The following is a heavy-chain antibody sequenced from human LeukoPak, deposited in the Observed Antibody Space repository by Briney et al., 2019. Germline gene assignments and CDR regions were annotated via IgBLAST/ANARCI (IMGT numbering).Heavy chain of an antibody. CDR2: IRYDGSNK. CDR3: AKDGVVRGLGPYYFDS. Sequence: GGSLRLSCAASGFTFSSYGMHWVRQAPGKGLEWVAFIRYDGSNKYYADSVKGRFTISRDISKNTVYLQMNSLKAEDTAVYYCAKDGVVRGLGPYYFDSWGQGSLVTVSS. V-gene: IGHV3-30*02. J-gene: IGHJ4*02. CDR1: GFTFSSYG. D-gene: IGHD3-10*01.